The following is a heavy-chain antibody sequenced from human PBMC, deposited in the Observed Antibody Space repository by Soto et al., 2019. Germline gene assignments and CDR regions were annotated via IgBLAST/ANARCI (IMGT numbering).Heavy chain of an antibody. J-gene: IGHJ4*02. CDR1: GFTFSSYG. CDR3: AKDAHYDSSGYSEYYFDY. Sequence: QVQLVESGGGVVQPGRSLRLSCAASGFTFSSYGMHWVRQAPGKGLEWVAVISYDGSNKYYADSVKGRFTISRDNSKNTLYLQMNSLRAEDTAVYYCAKDAHYDSSGYSEYYFDYWGQGTLVTVSS. D-gene: IGHD3-22*01. V-gene: IGHV3-30*18. CDR2: ISYDGSNK.